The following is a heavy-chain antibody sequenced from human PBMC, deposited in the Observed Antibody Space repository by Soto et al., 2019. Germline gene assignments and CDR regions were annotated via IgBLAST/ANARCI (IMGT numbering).Heavy chain of an antibody. CDR2: ISYDGSNK. J-gene: IGHJ5*02. V-gene: IGHV3-30-3*01. Sequence: QVQLVESGGGVVQPGRSLRLSCAASGFTFSSYAMHWVRQAPGKGLEWVAVISYDGSNKYYADSVKGRFTISRDNSTNTLYLQMNSLRAEDTAVYYCARDRAAYYYGSGPFDPWGQGTLVTVSS. D-gene: IGHD3-10*01. CDR3: ARDRAAYYYGSGPFDP. CDR1: GFTFSSYA.